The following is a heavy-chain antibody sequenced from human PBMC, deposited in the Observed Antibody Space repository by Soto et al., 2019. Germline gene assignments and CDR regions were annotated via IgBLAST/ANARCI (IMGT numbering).Heavy chain of an antibody. V-gene: IGHV3-7*05. Sequence: GGSLRLSCAASGFTFSSYWMSWVRQAPGKGLEWVANIKQDGSEKYYVDSVKGRFTISRDNAKNSLYLQMNSLRAEDTAVYYCARTNEPSDPDFWSGDVLRFWYYYYYYGMDVWGKGTTVTVSS. CDR3: ARTNEPSDPDFWSGDVLRFWYYYYYYGMDV. CDR2: IKQDGSEK. J-gene: IGHJ6*04. D-gene: IGHD3-3*01. CDR1: GFTFSSYW.